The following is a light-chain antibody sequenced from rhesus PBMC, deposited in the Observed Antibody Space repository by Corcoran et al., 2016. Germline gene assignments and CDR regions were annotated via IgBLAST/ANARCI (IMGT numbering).Light chain of an antibody. V-gene: IGKV3S9*01. CDR1: QSVSSY. CDR3: QQYNNWKT. Sequence: EIVMTQSPATLSLSPGERATLSCRASQSVSSYVAWYQQKPEQAPRLLIYGASSRATGIPDRVSGSGSGTDFTLIISSLEPEDVGVYYCQQYNNWKTFGQGTKLDIK. J-gene: IGKJ1*01. CDR2: GAS.